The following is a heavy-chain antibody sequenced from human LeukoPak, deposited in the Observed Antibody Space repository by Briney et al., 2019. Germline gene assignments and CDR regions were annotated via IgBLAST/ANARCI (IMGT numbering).Heavy chain of an antibody. V-gene: IGHV3-23*01. D-gene: IGHD6-19*01. Sequence: GGSLRLSCVASGFTFSSYAMNWVRQAPGKGLEWVSTISGIGGSTYYADFLKGRFTISRDNSKNTLYLQMNSLRAEDTAVYYCAKGPQWPVYFDYWGQGTLVTVSS. CDR3: AKGPQWPVYFDY. J-gene: IGHJ4*02. CDR1: GFTFSSYA. CDR2: ISGIGGST.